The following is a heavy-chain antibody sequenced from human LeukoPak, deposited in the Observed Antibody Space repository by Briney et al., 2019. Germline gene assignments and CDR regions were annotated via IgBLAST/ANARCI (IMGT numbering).Heavy chain of an antibody. CDR1: GYTFTDYY. Sequence: ASMKVSCKASGYTFTDYYMHWVRQAPGKGLEWMGGFDPEDGETIYAQKFQGRVTMTEDTSTDTAYMELSSLRSEDTAVYYCATDFTVTSYYFDYWGQGTLVTVSS. V-gene: IGHV1-24*01. D-gene: IGHD4-17*01. CDR2: FDPEDGET. CDR3: ATDFTVTSYYFDY. J-gene: IGHJ4*02.